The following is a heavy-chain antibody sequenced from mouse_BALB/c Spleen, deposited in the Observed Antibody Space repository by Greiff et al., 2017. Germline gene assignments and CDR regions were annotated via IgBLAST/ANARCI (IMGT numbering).Heavy chain of an antibody. J-gene: IGHJ1*01. Sequence: EVQLQESGPSLVKPSQTLSLTCSVTGDSITSGYWNWIRKFPGNKLEYMGYISYSGSTYYNPSLKSRISITRDTSKNQYYLQLNSVTTEDTATYYCARNDLLLRYFDVWGAGTTVTVSS. CDR1: GDSITSGY. CDR2: ISYSGST. D-gene: IGHD1-1*01. V-gene: IGHV3-8*02. CDR3: ARNDLLLRYFDV.